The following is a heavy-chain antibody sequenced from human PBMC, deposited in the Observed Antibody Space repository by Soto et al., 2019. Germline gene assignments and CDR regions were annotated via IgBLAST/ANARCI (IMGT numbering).Heavy chain of an antibody. CDR1: SGSISSSNW. J-gene: IGHJ4*02. D-gene: IGHD6-6*01. Sequence: PSETLSLTCTVSSGSISSSNWRIWVRQPPGKGLEWIGEVYHSGSTNYNPSLRSRVTISVDKSKNQFSLNMSSVTAADTAVYYCAKMASGSSYFDYWGQGTLVTVSS. CDR3: AKMASGSSYFDY. CDR2: VYHSGST. V-gene: IGHV4-4*02.